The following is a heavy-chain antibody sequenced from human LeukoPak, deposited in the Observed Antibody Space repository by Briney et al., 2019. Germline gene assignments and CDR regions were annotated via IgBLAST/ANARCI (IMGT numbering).Heavy chain of an antibody. Sequence: GGSLRLSCAASGFTFSSYSMNWVRQAPGKGLEWVSSISSSSSYMYYADSVKGRFTISRDNAKNSLYLQMNSLRAEDTAVYYCARDRLHCSSTSCYYYYYGMDVWGQGTTVTVSS. CDR1: GFTFSSYS. V-gene: IGHV3-21*01. CDR3: ARDRLHCSSTSCYYYYYGMDV. CDR2: ISSSSSYM. D-gene: IGHD2-2*01. J-gene: IGHJ6*02.